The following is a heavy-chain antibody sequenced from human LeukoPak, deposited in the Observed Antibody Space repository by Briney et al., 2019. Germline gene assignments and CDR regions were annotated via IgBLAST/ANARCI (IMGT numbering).Heavy chain of an antibody. D-gene: IGHD5-12*01. V-gene: IGHV4-59*01. Sequence: SETLSLTCTVSGGSISSYYWSWIRQPPGKGLEWIGYIYYSGSTNYNSSLKSRVTISVDTSKNQFSLKLSSVTAADTAVYYCARAPGGYSGYDFDYWGQGTLVTVSS. J-gene: IGHJ4*02. CDR2: IYYSGST. CDR3: ARAPGGYSGYDFDY. CDR1: GGSISSYY.